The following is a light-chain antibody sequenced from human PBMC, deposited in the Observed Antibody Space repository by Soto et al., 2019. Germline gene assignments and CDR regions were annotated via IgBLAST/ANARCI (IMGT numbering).Light chain of an antibody. Sequence: EIVLTQSPATLSLSPGERATLSCRASQSVSSYLAWYKQKPGQAPRLLIYDASNRATGIPARFSGSGSGTDFTLTISSLDPEDFAVYYCQQRSNWPRYTFGQGTKLEIK. CDR3: QQRSNWPRYT. CDR1: QSVSSY. CDR2: DAS. V-gene: IGKV3-11*01. J-gene: IGKJ2*01.